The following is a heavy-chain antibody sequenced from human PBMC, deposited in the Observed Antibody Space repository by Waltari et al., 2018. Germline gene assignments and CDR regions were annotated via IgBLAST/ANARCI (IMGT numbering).Heavy chain of an antibody. D-gene: IGHD1-1*01. CDR3: ARGLHRTAWIVDY. J-gene: IGHJ4*02. Sequence: QVQLVQSGAEVKKPGASVKVSCMTFGYTFNNYGMHWVRQAPGQRHEWMGWINADNGDTQYSPKFQIRCTFTRDTFASTVYMELSSLTSEDTAVYYCARGLHRTAWIVDYWGQGTLVTVSS. CDR1: GYTFNNYG. CDR2: INADNGDT. V-gene: IGHV1-3*01.